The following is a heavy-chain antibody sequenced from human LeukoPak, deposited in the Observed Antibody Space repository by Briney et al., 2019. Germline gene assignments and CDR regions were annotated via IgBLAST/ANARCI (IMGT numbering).Heavy chain of an antibody. Sequence: ASVKVSCXASGGTFSSYAISWVRQAPGQGLEWMGGIIPIFGTANYAQKFQGRVTITADESTSTAYMELSSLRSEDTAVYYCASGQWELPYYYYMDVWGKGTTVTVSS. CDR1: GGTFSSYA. V-gene: IGHV1-69*13. CDR2: IIPIFGTA. CDR3: ASGQWELPYYYYMDV. D-gene: IGHD1-26*01. J-gene: IGHJ6*03.